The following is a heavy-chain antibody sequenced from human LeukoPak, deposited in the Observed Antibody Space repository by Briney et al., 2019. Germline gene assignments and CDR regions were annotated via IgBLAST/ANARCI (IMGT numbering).Heavy chain of an antibody. CDR2: ISNNGITT. D-gene: IGHD2-21*02. J-gene: IGHJ4*02. V-gene: IGHV3-74*03. CDR1: GFTFSNFW. CDR3: AKDRQENELYCGGDCYSGTAFDY. Sequence: GGSLRLSCVGSGFTFSNFWMHWVRQAPGKGPVWVSRISNNGITTTDADSVRGRFTISRDNAKNTLYLQMNSLRAEDTAVYYCAKDRQENELYCGGDCYSGTAFDYWGQGTLVTVSS.